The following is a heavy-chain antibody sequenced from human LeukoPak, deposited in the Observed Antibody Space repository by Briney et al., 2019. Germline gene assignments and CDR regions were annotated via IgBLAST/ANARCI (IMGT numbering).Heavy chain of an antibody. Sequence: PGGSLRLSCAASGFTFSSYAMHWVRQAPGKGLEWVAFISYDGSNKYYADSVKGRFTISRDNSKNTLYLQMNSLRAEDTAVYYCARTVERSGSYYAEYFQHWGQGTLVTVSS. D-gene: IGHD1-26*01. V-gene: IGHV3-30-3*01. CDR1: GFTFSSYA. J-gene: IGHJ1*01. CDR2: ISYDGSNK. CDR3: ARTVERSGSYYAEYFQH.